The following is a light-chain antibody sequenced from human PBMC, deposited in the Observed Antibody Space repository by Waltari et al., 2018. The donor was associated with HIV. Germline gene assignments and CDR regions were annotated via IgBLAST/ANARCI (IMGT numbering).Light chain of an antibody. CDR1: QSVSSS. Sequence: EIVLTQSPATLSLSPGERATLSCRASQSVSSSLAWYQLKPGQAPRLLIYGASNRATGIPARFSGGGSGTDFTLTISSLEPEDFAVYYCLQRKSWPLTFGGGTRVEIK. CDR2: GAS. J-gene: IGKJ4*01. CDR3: LQRKSWPLT. V-gene: IGKV3-11*01.